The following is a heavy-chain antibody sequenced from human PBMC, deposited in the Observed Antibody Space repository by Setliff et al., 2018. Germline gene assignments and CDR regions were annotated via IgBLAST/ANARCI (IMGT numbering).Heavy chain of an antibody. Sequence: PGGSLRLSCAASGFTFSDYYMSWIRQAPGKGLEWVSYISSSGSTIYYADSVKGRFTISRDNAKNSLYLQMNSLRAEDTAVYYCARDLVRGVIRVFRPVWFDPWGQGTLVTVS. D-gene: IGHD3-10*01. J-gene: IGHJ5*02. CDR3: ARDLVRGVIRVFRPVWFDP. CDR1: GFTFSDYY. V-gene: IGHV3-11*01. CDR2: ISSSGSTI.